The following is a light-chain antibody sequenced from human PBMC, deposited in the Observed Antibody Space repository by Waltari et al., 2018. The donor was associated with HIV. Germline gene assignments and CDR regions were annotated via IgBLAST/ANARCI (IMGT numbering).Light chain of an antibody. CDR1: QSVTRHY. J-gene: IGKJ4*01. Sequence: EIVLTQSPGALSLSPGERATLSCRASQSVTRHYLAWYQHKPGQAPRLLIYGTSSRATGIPDRFSGSGSGTDFTLTISRLEPEDFAVYYCQQYGSSLLTFGGGTKVEIK. CDR2: GTS. CDR3: QQYGSSLLT. V-gene: IGKV3-20*01.